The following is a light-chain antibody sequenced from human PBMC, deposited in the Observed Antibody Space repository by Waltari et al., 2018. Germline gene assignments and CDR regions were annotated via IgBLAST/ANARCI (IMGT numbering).Light chain of an antibody. V-gene: IGLV1-47*01. J-gene: IGLJ2*01. CDR1: RSNIGANY. Sequence: QSVLTQPPSASGTPGPRVTLSCSGRRSNIGANYVYWSQQVPGLAPRRLISRNNKRPSGVPDRFSASKSGTSASLAISGLRSEDEADYYCATWDDSLSGGVFGGGTKLTVL. CDR2: RNN. CDR3: ATWDDSLSGGV.